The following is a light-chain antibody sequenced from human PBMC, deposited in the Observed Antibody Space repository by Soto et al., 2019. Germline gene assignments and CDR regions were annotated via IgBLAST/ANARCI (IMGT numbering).Light chain of an antibody. J-gene: IGKJ1*01. Sequence: EIVLTQSPGTLSLSPGERATLSCRASQGVSSRYLAWYQQKPGQAPRLLMYGASSRATDIPDRFSGSGSGTDFTLTISRLESEDFAVYYCQQYGTSPMTFGQGTKVEVE. CDR2: GAS. CDR3: QQYGTSPMT. V-gene: IGKV3-20*01. CDR1: QGVSSRY.